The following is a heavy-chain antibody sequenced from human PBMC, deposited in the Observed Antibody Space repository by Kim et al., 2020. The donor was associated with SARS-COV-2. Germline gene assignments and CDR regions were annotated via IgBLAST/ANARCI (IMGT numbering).Heavy chain of an antibody. CDR1: GGTFSSYA. Sequence: SVKVSCKASGGTFSSYAISWVRQAPGQGLELMGRIIPILGIANYAQKFQGRVTITADKSTSKAYMELSSLRSEDTAGYYWARDESSSWYDWFDPWGKGTLVTLSS. CDR3: ARDESSSWYDWFDP. CDR2: IIPILGIA. J-gene: IGHJ5*02. V-gene: IGHV1-69*04. D-gene: IGHD6-13*01.